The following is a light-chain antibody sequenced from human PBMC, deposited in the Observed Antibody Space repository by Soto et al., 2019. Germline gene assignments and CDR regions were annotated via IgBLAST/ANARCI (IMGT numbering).Light chain of an antibody. CDR1: SSDVGSYHL. Sequence: QSALTQPASVSGSPGQSITISCTGTSSDVGSYHLVSWYQQHPGEAPILMIYEDTKRPSGVSNRFSGSKSGNTASLTISGLQAEDEAAYYCCSYAGSSTVFGGGTKVTVL. CDR2: EDT. J-gene: IGLJ3*02. CDR3: CSYAGSSTV. V-gene: IGLV2-23*01.